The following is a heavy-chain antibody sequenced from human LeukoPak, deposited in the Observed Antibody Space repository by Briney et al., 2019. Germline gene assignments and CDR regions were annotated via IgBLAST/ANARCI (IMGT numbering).Heavy chain of an antibody. D-gene: IGHD3-3*01. CDR3: ARGGDYDFWSGHKLYYYYMDV. J-gene: IGHJ6*03. V-gene: IGHV1-46*01. Sequence: ASVKVSCKASGYTFTSYYMHWVRQAPGQGLEWMGIINPSGGSTRYAQKFQGRVTMTRDMSTSTVYMELSSLRSEDTAVYYCARGGDYDFWSGHKLYYYYMDVWGKGTTVTVSS. CDR1: GYTFTSYY. CDR2: INPSGGST.